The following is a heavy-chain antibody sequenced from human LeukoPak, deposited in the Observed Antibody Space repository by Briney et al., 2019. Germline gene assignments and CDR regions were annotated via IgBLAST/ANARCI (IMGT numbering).Heavy chain of an antibody. CDR1: GSTFSGFW. D-gene: IGHD6-6*01. V-gene: IGHV3-7*03. J-gene: IGHJ3*01. Sequence: GGSLRLSCAVSGSTFSGFWMRWSRQAPGKGLEWVASINSDGSEGYYADVVKGRFTISRDNAKNSLYLQINSLRAEDTAVYYCARSSYSSSSSVWGQGTMVTVSS. CDR3: ARSSYSSSSSV. CDR2: INSDGSEG.